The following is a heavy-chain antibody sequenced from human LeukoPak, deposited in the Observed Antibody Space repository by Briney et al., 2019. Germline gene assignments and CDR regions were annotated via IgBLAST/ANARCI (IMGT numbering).Heavy chain of an antibody. CDR1: GFTFSSYD. J-gene: IGHJ4*01. CDR3: AKDPWDCSSTSCPDY. V-gene: IGHV3-23D*01. Sequence: GGSLRLSCAASGFTFSSYDMSWVRQPPGKGLEWVSTISGSVSSTYSGGSTYYADSVKGRFTISRDNSKNTLYLQMNSLRAEDTAIYYCAKDPWDCSSTSCPDYWGHGTLVTVSS. CDR2: ISGSVSSTYSGGST. D-gene: IGHD2-2*01.